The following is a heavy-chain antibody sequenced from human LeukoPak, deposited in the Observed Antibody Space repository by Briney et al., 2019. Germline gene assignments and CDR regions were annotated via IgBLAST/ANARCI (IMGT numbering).Heavy chain of an antibody. J-gene: IGHJ5*02. CDR1: GDSISRYY. CDR2: IYNGGII. V-gene: IGHV4-4*07. Sequence: PSETLSLTCTVSGDSISRYYWSWIRQPAGKGLEWIGRIYNGGIITYNPSLKSRVTMSIDTSNNQFSLRLRFVTAADAAVYYCARDSGTTGEVKFDPWGQGTLVTVSS. D-gene: IGHD3-10*01. CDR3: ARDSGTTGEVKFDP.